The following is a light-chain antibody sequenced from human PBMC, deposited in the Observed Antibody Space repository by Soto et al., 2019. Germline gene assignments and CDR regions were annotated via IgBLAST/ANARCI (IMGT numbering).Light chain of an antibody. CDR3: QQLNSYPPS. J-gene: IGKJ5*01. CDR1: QGISSY. Sequence: DIQLTQSPSFLSASVGDRVTITGRASQGISSYLAWYQQKPGKAPKLLIYAASTLHSGVPSRFSGGRSGTEFTLTISSLQPEDFATYYCQQLNSYPPSFGQGTRLEIK. V-gene: IGKV1-9*01. CDR2: AAS.